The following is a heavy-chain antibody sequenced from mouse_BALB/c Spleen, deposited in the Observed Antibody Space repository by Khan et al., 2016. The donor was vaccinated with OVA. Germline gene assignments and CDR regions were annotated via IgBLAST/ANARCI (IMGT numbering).Heavy chain of an antibody. CDR2: VYPSDSYT. J-gene: IGHJ3*01. D-gene: IGHD2-3*01. Sequence: QVQLQQPGAELVRPGASVKLSCKASGYTFTNYWINWIKQRPGQGLEWIGNVYPSDSYTNYNQKFKDKATLTVDKSSRIAYIQLSSPTPEDSAVYYCTRGGVDGSSFAYWGQGTLVTVSA. CDR3: TRGGVDGSSFAY. CDR1: GYTFTNYW. V-gene: IGHV1-69*02.